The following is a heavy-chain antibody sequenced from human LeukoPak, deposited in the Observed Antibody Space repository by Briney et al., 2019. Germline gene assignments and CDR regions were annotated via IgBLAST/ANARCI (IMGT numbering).Heavy chain of an antibody. Sequence: AETLSLTCTVSGGSISRYYGICMRQPPGKGLEGCGYIYYSGSTSYNPSLKSRVNISVDTSKDQFSLKLSSVTAADMAVYFCARQLRGEAVAGHLQPFDYWGQGTLVTVSS. D-gene: IGHD6-19*01. J-gene: IGHJ4*02. V-gene: IGHV4-59*08. CDR3: ARQLRGEAVAGHLQPFDY. CDR2: IYYSGST. CDR1: GGSISRYY.